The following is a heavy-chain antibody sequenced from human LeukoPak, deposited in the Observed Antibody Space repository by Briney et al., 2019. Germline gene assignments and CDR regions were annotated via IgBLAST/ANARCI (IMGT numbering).Heavy chain of an antibody. V-gene: IGHV3-7*04. CDR3: ARAAAGKGDAFDI. J-gene: IGHJ3*02. Sequence: PGGSLRLSCAASGFTFSSYWMSWVRQAPGKGLEWVANIKQDGSEKYYVDSVKGRFTISRDNAKNPLYLQMNSLRAEDTAVYYCARAAAGKGDAFDIWGQGTMVTVSS. D-gene: IGHD6-13*01. CDR2: IKQDGSEK. CDR1: GFTFSSYW.